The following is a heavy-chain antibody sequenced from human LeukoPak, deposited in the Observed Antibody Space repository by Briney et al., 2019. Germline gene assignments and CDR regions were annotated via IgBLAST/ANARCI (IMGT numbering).Heavy chain of an antibody. V-gene: IGHV4-39*07. CDR1: GGSISSSSYY. CDR2: IYYSGST. J-gene: IGHJ4*02. D-gene: IGHD6-13*01. CDR3: VGSSWYFDY. Sequence: SETLSLTCTVSGGSISSSSYYWGWIRQPPGKGLEWIGSIYYSGSTYYNPSLKSRVTISVDTSKNQFSLKLSSVTAADTAVYYCVGSSWYFDYWGQGTLVTVSS.